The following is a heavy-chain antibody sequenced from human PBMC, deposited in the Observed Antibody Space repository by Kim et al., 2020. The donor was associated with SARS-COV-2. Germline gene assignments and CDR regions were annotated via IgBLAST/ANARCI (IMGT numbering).Heavy chain of an antibody. D-gene: IGHD2-2*01. J-gene: IGHJ2*01. CDR1: GYSFTSYW. CDR3: ARRRGDCSSTSCYDWYFDL. CDR2: IYPGDSDT. Sequence: GESLKISCKGSGYSFTSYWIGWVRQMPGKGLEWMGIIYPGDSDTRYSPSFQGQVTISADKSISTAYLQWSSLKASDTAMYYCARRRGDCSSTSCYDWYFDLCGRGTLVTVSS. V-gene: IGHV5-51*01.